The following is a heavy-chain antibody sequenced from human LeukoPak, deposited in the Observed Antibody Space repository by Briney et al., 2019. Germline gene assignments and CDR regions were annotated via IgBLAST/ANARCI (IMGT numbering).Heavy chain of an antibody. CDR3: HYDPPLYSNSVLDP. V-gene: IGHV4-39*07. CDR1: GGSISSSSYY. CDR2: IYYSGST. J-gene: IGHJ5*02. D-gene: IGHD4-11*01. Sequence: PSETLSLTCTVSGGSISSSSYYWGWIRQPPGKGLEWIGSIYYSGSTYYNPSLKSRVTISVDTSKNQFSLKLSSVTAADTAVYYCHYDPPLYSNSVLDPWGQGTLVTVSS.